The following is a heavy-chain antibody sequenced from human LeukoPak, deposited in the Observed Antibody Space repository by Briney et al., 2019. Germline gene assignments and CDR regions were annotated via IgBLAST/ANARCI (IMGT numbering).Heavy chain of an antibody. CDR3: ARSAAAGYYYYYMDV. Sequence: GGSLRLSCAASGFTFSDYYMSWIRQAPGKGLEWVSYISSSGSTIYYADSVKGRFTISRDNAKNSLYLQMNSLGAEDTAVYYCARSAAAGYYYYYMDVWGKGTTVTVSS. CDR2: ISSSGSTI. D-gene: IGHD6-13*01. V-gene: IGHV3-11*04. CDR1: GFTFSDYY. J-gene: IGHJ6*03.